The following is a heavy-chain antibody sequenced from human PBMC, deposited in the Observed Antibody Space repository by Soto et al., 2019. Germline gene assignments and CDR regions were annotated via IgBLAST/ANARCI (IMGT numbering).Heavy chain of an antibody. CDR3: ARSMKTGKNFDY. CDR1: GFTFNYYC. CDR2: ISGSNTYT. J-gene: IGHJ4*02. V-gene: IGHV3-11*03. D-gene: IGHD7-27*01. Sequence: PGGSLRLSCVASGFTFNYYCMHWVRQAPGKGLEWLSYISGSNTYTDYADSVKGRFTISRDNAKNSLYLQMNSLRADDTAVYYCARSMKTGKNFDYWGQGTLVTVSS.